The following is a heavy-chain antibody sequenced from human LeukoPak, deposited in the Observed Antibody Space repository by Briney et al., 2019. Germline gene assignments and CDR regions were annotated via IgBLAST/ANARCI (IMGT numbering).Heavy chain of an antibody. CDR3: ARGDIAAAGSFDP. J-gene: IGHJ5*02. CDR2: IIPILGIA. D-gene: IGHD6-13*01. V-gene: IGHV1-69*04. Sequence: ASVKVSCKASGGTFISYAISWVRQAPGQGLEWMGRIIPILGIANYAQKFQGRVTITADKSTSTAYMELSSLRSEDTAVYYCARGDIAAAGSFDPWGQGTLVTVSS. CDR1: GGTFISYA.